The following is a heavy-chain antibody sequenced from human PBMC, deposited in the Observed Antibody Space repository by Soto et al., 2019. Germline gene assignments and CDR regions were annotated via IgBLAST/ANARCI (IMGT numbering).Heavy chain of an antibody. CDR3: ARLCYFPHKTYRSSIF. CDR1: GGSLSSNDYF. CDR2: IAYSGKT. Sequence: SETLSLTCTVSGGSLSSNDYFWGWIRQPKGKGLEWIGSIAYSGKTYYNPSLRSRVTMSVDTSKNQLSLRLISVTTADTAVYYCARLCYFPHKTYRSSIFWCQGTLLTLS. D-gene: IGHD2-8*01. J-gene: IGHJ1*01. V-gene: IGHV4-39*01.